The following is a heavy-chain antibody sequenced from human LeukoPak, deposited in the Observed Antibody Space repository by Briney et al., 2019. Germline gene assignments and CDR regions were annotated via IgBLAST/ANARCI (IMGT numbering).Heavy chain of an antibody. Sequence: GGSLRLSCAASGFTFDSCAMSWVRRAPGKGLEWVSDISGSGDRTYYTDSVKGRFAISRDNSKNTLYLQMNSLRAEDTAVYYCAKYIRITIFGSRFDDWGQGTLVTVYS. D-gene: IGHD3-3*01. CDR2: ISGSGDRT. CDR1: GFTFDSCA. J-gene: IGHJ4*02. CDR3: AKYIRITIFGSRFDD. V-gene: IGHV3-23*01.